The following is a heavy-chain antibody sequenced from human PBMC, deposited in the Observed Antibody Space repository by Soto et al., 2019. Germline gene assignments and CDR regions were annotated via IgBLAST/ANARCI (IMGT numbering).Heavy chain of an antibody. J-gene: IGHJ4*02. CDR2: ISGSGGST. CDR1: GFTFSSYA. D-gene: IGHD3-9*01. Sequence: GGSLRLSCAASGFTFSSYAMSWVRQAPGKGLEWVSAISGSGGSTYYADSVKGRFTISRDNSKNTLYLQMNSLRAEDTAVYYCAKGLSGAPIRYFDWLSFLPSHYWGQGPLVTVSS. CDR3: AKGLSGAPIRYFDWLSFLPSHY. V-gene: IGHV3-23*01.